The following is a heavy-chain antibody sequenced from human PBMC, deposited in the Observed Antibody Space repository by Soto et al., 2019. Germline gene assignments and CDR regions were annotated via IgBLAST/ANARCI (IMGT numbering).Heavy chain of an antibody. V-gene: IGHV3-23*01. J-gene: IGHJ4*02. CDR1: GFTFSSYA. CDR2: ISGSGGST. CDR3: AKPATIAAAGTNYFDY. D-gene: IGHD6-13*01. Sequence: EVQLLESGGGLVQPGGSLRLSCAASGFTFSSYAMSWVRQAPGKGLEWVSAISGSGGSTYYADSVKGRFTISRDNSKNTLYLQMNSLRAEDTAVYYCAKPATIAAAGTNYFDYWGQGTLVTVSS.